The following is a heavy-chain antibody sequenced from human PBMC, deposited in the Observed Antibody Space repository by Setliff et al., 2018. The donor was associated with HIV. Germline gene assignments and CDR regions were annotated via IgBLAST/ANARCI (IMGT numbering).Heavy chain of an antibody. CDR3: AGGPGTTSIDY. J-gene: IGHJ4*02. CDR2: INHSGST. D-gene: IGHD1-26*01. CDR1: GGSFSGYY. V-gene: IGHV4-34*01. Sequence: TLSLTCAVYGGSFSGYYCSWIRQPPGKGLEWIGEINHSGSTNYNMSLWSRVTISLDASRNQFSLELISVTAADTAVYYCAGGPGTTSIDYWAQGTLVTVSS.